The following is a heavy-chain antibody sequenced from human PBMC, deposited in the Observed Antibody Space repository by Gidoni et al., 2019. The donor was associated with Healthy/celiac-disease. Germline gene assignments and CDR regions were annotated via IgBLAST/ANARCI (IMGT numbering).Heavy chain of an antibody. V-gene: IGHV4-59*01. D-gene: IGHD3-22*01. Sequence: GLEWIGYIYYSGSTNYNPSLKSRVTISVDTSKNQFSLKLSSVTAADTAVYYCAREGGTSSGYYFDYWGQGTLVTVSS. CDR2: IYYSGST. CDR3: AREGGTSSGYYFDY. J-gene: IGHJ4*02.